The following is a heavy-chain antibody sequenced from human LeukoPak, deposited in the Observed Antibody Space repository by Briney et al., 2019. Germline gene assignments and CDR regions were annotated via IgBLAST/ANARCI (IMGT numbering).Heavy chain of an antibody. CDR3: ARGHIGMDV. J-gene: IGHJ6*04. CDR2: IYSDNT. Sequence: GGSLRLSCAASGFTFDDYAMHWVRQAPGKGLEWVSFIYSDNTHYSDSVKGRFTISRDNAKNSLDLQMNRLRAEDTAVYYCARGHIGMDVWGKGTTVTVSS. CDR1: GFTFDDYA. V-gene: IGHV3-69-1*01. D-gene: IGHD5-12*01.